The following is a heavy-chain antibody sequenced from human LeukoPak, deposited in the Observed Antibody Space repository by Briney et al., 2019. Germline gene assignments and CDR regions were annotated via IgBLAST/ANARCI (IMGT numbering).Heavy chain of an antibody. D-gene: IGHD2-2*02. CDR3: ARTSPGYCSSTSCYTDMIYYYYMDV. CDR2: IYYSGST. V-gene: IGHV4-31*03. CDR1: GGSISSGGYY. Sequence: SETLSPTCTVSGGSISSGGYYWSWIRQHPGKGLEWIGYIYYSGSTYYNPSLKRRVTISVDTSKNQFSLKLSSVTAADTAVYYCARTSPGYCSSTSCYTDMIYYYYMDVWGKGTTVTVSS. J-gene: IGHJ6*03.